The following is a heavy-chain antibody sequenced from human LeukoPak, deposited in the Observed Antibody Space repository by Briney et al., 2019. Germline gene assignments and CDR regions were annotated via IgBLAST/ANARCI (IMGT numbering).Heavy chain of an antibody. J-gene: IGHJ3*01. CDR3: TTQRGRGYERQWLNAFDV. CDR2: IKSNIDGGTT. Sequence: GGSLRLSCAASGFTFSNAWMSWVRQAPGTGLECVVRIKSNIDGGTTDFAAPVKGRFFISRDDSKNTLYLQMNSLRTGDTAVYYCTTQRGRGYERQWLNAFDVWGQGTMVTVSP. CDR1: GFTFSNAW. D-gene: IGHD5-12*01. V-gene: IGHV3-15*01.